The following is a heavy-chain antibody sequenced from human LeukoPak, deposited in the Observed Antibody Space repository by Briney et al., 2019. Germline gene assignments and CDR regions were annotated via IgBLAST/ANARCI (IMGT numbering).Heavy chain of an antibody. CDR2: ITSSGSQ. CDR3: TRDQDAGYALGH. J-gene: IGHJ4*02. CDR1: GFNLNDYY. Sequence: GGSLRLSCAASGFNLNDYYMSWIRRAPGKGLEWISYITSSGSQYYSDSVKGRFTISRDAASKSLYLQMKSLRLEDTAVYFCTRDQDAGYALGHWGQGTLVTVSS. V-gene: IGHV3-11*01. D-gene: IGHD5-18*01.